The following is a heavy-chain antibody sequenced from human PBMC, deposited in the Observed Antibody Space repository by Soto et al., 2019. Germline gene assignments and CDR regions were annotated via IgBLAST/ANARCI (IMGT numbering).Heavy chain of an antibody. Sequence: QVQLVESGGGVVQPGRSLRLSCAASGFTFSSYGMHWVGQAPGKGLEWVAVIWYDGSNKYYADSVKGRFTISRDNSKNTLYLQMNSLRAEDTAVYYCARQYSDGPYFDYWGQGTLVTVSS. CDR2: IWYDGSNK. CDR3: ARQYSDGPYFDY. J-gene: IGHJ4*02. V-gene: IGHV3-33*01. CDR1: GFTFSSYG. D-gene: IGHD5-18*01.